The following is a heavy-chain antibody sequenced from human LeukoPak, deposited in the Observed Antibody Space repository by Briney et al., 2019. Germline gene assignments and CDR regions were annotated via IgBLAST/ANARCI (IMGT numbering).Heavy chain of an antibody. CDR3: ARHWSGSGDYYPFDY. CDR1: GGSISNYY. D-gene: IGHD3-10*01. CDR2: IYYSGST. V-gene: IGHV4-59*08. Sequence: TSETLSLTCTVSGGSISNYYWSWTRQPPGKGLEWIGYIYYSGSTTYNPSLGSRVTISVDTSKNQVSLKLSSVTAADTAVYYCARHWSGSGDYYPFDYWGQGTLVTVSS. J-gene: IGHJ4*02.